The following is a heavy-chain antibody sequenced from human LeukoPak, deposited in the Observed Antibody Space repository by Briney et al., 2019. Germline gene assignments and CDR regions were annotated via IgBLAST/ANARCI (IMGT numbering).Heavy chain of an antibody. D-gene: IGHD2-2*01. J-gene: IGHJ5*02. CDR1: GYTFTSYG. Sequence: GASVKVSCKASGYTFTSYGISWVRQAPGQGLEWMGGIIPIFGTANYAQKFQGRVTITADESTSTAYMELSSLRSEDTAVYYCATSGPAAMWWFDPWGQGTLVTVSS. V-gene: IGHV1-69*13. CDR3: ATSGPAAMWWFDP. CDR2: IIPIFGTA.